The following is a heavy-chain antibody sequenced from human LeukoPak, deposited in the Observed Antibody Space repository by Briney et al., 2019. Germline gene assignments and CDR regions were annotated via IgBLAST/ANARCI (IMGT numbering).Heavy chain of an antibody. Sequence: GGSLRLSCAASGFTFSRYGMHWVCQAPGKGLEWVAVISYDGSNKYYADCVKGRFTISRDNSKNTLYLQMNSLRAEDTAVYYCARENYYDSSGYSGYGYWGQGTLVTVSS. CDR2: ISYDGSNK. J-gene: IGHJ4*02. CDR3: ARENYYDSSGYSGYGY. V-gene: IGHV3-30*03. D-gene: IGHD3-22*01. CDR1: GFTFSRYG.